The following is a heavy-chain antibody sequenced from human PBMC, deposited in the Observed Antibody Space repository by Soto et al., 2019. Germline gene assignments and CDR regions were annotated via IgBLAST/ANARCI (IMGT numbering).Heavy chain of an antibody. D-gene: IGHD2-15*01. CDR1: GFTFSSYG. V-gene: IGHV3-30*18. Sequence: GGSLRLSCAASGFTFSSYGMHWVRQAPGKGLEWVAVISYDGSNKYYADSVKGRFTISRDNSKNTLYLQMNSLRAEDTAVYYCAKDWGYCSGGSCFSRGYFDYWGQGTLVTVSS. CDR3: AKDWGYCSGGSCFSRGYFDY. CDR2: ISYDGSNK. J-gene: IGHJ4*02.